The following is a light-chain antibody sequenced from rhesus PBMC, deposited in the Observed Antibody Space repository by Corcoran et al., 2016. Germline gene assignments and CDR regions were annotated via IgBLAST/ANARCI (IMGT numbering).Light chain of an antibody. CDR1: QDIGSF. CDR2: PAS. Sequence: DIQMTQSPTSLSASVGDTVTITCRASQDIGSFLNWFQQKPGKAPNLLISPASSLEGGVPSRFSGSGCWTYFTLSISSLQPEDFAVYYCLQHKTYPLTFGGGTKVEL. J-gene: IGKJ4*01. V-gene: IGKV1-28*02. CDR3: LQHKTYPLT.